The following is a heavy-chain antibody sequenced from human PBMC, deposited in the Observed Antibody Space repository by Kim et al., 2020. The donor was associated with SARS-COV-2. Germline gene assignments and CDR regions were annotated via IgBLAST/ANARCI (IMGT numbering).Heavy chain of an antibody. CDR3: TRDTRYTSYYYYYYYMDV. D-gene: IGHD1-20*01. Sequence: GGSLRLSCTASGFTFGDYAMSWVRQAPGKGLEWVGFIRSKAYGGTTEYAASVKGRFTISRDDSKSIAYLQMNSLKTEDTAVYYCTRDTRYTSYYYYYYYMDVWGKGTTVTVSS. CDR1: GFTFGDYA. CDR2: IRSKAYGGTT. J-gene: IGHJ6*03. V-gene: IGHV3-49*04.